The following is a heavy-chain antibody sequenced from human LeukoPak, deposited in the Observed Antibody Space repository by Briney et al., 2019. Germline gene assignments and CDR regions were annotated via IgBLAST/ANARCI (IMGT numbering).Heavy chain of an antibody. V-gene: IGHV3-23*01. J-gene: IGHJ5*02. CDR2: ISGSGGST. CDR1: GFTFSSYA. CDR3: ARDAAYDILTGYYDNWFVL. Sequence: GGSLRLSCAASGFTFSSYAMSWVRQAPGKGLEWVSAISGSGGSTYYADSVKGRFTISRDNAKNSLYLQMNSLRAEDTAVYYCARDAAYDILTGYYDNWFVLWGQGTLVTVSS. D-gene: IGHD3-9*01.